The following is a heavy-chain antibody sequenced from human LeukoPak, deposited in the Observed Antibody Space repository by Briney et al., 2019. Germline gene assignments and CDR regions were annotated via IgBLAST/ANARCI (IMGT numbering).Heavy chain of an antibody. CDR1: GLSIGTGGVG. CDR3: AHRADYDFWSGYSLFDY. Sequence: SGPTLVNPTQTLTLTCTLSGLSIGTGGVGVGWIRQPPGKALEWLPPIYWNDDKRYSPSLRSRLTITKDTSKNQVVLTMTNMDPVDTATYYCAHRADYDFWSGYSLFDYWGQGTLVTVSS. D-gene: IGHD3-3*01. V-gene: IGHV2-5*01. CDR2: IYWNDDK. J-gene: IGHJ4*02.